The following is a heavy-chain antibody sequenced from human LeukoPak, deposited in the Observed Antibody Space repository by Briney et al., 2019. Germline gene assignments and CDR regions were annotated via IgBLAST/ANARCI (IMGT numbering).Heavy chain of an antibody. CDR3: ARTPVVAATYYFDY. Sequence: PSETLSLTCTVSGGSISSYYWSWIRQPPGKGLEWIGYIYYSGSTNYNPSLKSRVTISVDTSKNQFSLKLGSVTAADTAVYYCARTPVVAATYYFDYWGQGTLVTVSS. CDR2: IYYSGST. CDR1: GGSISSYY. V-gene: IGHV4-59*08. D-gene: IGHD2-15*01. J-gene: IGHJ4*02.